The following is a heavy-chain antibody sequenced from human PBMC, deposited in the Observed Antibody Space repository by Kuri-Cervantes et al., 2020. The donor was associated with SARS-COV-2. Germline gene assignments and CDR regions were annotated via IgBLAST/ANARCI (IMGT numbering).Heavy chain of an antibody. CDR3: ARHSPRSSYYYYYMDV. CDR2: IYHSGST. V-gene: IGHV4-39*01. Sequence: GSLRLSCTVSGGSISSGDYYWGWIRQPPGKGLEWIGSIYHSGSTYYNPSLKSRVTISVDTSKNQFSLKLSSVTAADTAVYYCARHSPRSSYYYYYMDVWGKGTTVTVSS. CDR1: GGSISSGDYY. J-gene: IGHJ6*03.